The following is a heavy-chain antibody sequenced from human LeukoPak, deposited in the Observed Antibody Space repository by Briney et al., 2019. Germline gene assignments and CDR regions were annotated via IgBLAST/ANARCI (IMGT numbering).Heavy chain of an antibody. CDR1: GFTFSSYA. D-gene: IGHD5-18*01. Sequence: GGSLRLPCAASGFTFSSYAMHWVRQAPGMGLEWVAVISYDGSNKYYADSVKGRFTISRDNSKNTLYLQMNSLRAEDTAVYYCASLDTAMVTSWGQGTLVTVSS. CDR2: ISYDGSNK. J-gene: IGHJ4*02. V-gene: IGHV3-30*04. CDR3: ASLDTAMVTS.